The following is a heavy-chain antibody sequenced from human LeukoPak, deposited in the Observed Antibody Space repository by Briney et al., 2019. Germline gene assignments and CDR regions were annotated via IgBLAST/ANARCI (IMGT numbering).Heavy chain of an antibody. Sequence: PGGSLRLSCAASGFTFSSYSMNWVRQAPGKGLEWVSSISSSSSYIYYADSVKGRFTISRDNAKNSLYLQMNSLRAEDTAVYYCARVRVLLWFGEFPDFDYWGQGTLVTVSS. CDR1: GFTFSSYS. CDR3: ARVRVLLWFGEFPDFDY. D-gene: IGHD3-10*01. CDR2: ISSSSSYI. J-gene: IGHJ4*02. V-gene: IGHV3-21*01.